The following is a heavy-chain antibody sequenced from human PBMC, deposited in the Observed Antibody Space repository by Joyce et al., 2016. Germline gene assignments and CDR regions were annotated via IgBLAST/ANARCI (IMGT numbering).Heavy chain of an antibody. D-gene: IGHD4-23*01. V-gene: IGHV4-34*01. J-gene: IGHJ5*02. CDR3: ARGGGYGGNSLLNWFDP. CDR1: EGSFSGYY. Sequence: QVQLQQWGAGLLKPSETLSLTCAVYEGSFSGYYWSWIRQPPGRGLEWIGEVNHKGSRTYNPSLKSRVTIAVDTAKSQFSLNLTSLTAADTGIYYGARGGGYGGNSLLNWFDPWGQGTRVIVSS. CDR2: VNHKGSR.